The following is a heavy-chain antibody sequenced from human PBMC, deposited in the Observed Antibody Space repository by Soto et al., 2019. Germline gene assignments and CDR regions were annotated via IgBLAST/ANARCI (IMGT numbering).Heavy chain of an antibody. CDR2: ISYDGSNK. D-gene: IGHD3-22*01. CDR1: GFTSSSYA. J-gene: IGHJ3*02. V-gene: IGHV3-30-3*01. CDR3: ASGFTRIVVVICPGDFDS. Sequence: PGGPLRLSCAASGFTSSSYAMHWVRQAPGKGLEWVAVISYDGSNKYYADSVKGRFTISRDNSKNTLYLQMNSLRAEDTAVYYCASGFTRIVVVICPGDFDSWGQGTMVTVAS.